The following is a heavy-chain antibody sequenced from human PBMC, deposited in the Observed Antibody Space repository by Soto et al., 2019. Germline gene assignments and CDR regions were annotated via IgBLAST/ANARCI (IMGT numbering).Heavy chain of an antibody. J-gene: IGHJ6*02. V-gene: IGHV1-8*01. CDR2: MNPNSGNT. Sequence: ASAKVSSKASGYSFTSYDISWVRQATGQRLEWMGWMNPNSGNTGYAQKFQGRVTMTRNTSISTAYMELSSLRSEDTAVYYCARRGYSSSWYYYYYYGMDVWGQGTTVTVSS. CDR3: ARRGYSSSWYYYYYYGMDV. D-gene: IGHD6-13*01. CDR1: GYSFTSYD.